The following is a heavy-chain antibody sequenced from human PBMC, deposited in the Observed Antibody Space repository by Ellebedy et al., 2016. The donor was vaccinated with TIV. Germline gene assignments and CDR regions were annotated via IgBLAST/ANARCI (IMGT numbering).Heavy chain of an antibody. CDR2: IYYSGST. J-gene: IGHJ1*01. D-gene: IGHD1-26*01. Sequence: MPSETLSLTCTVSGGSISSGDYYWSWIRQPPGKGLEWIGYIYYSGSTNYNPSLKSRVTISVDTSKNQFSLKLSSVTAADTAVYYCAREESYAEYFQHWGQGTLVTVSS. CDR1: GGSISSGDYY. CDR3: AREESYAEYFQH. V-gene: IGHV4-61*08.